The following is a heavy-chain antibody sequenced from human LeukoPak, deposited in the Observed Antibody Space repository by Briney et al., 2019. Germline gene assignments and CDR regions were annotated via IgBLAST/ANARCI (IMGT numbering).Heavy chain of an antibody. Sequence: PGGSLRLSCAASGFTFSSYSMNWVRQAPGKGLEWISYISSSSSTIYYADSVKGQFTISRDNAKNSLFLQMDSLRAEDTAVYYCARDLAGHYYGSGSSFDYWGQGTLVTVS. D-gene: IGHD3-10*01. V-gene: IGHV3-48*04. CDR3: ARDLAGHYYGSGSSFDY. J-gene: IGHJ4*02. CDR1: GFTFSSYS. CDR2: ISSSSSTI.